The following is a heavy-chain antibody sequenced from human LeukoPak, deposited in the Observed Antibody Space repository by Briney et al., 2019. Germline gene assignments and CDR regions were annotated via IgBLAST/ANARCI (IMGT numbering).Heavy chain of an antibody. V-gene: IGHV4-34*01. CDR1: GGSFSGYY. D-gene: IGHD4-17*01. CDR3: ARGVTTAPIDY. J-gene: IGHJ4*02. Sequence: SETLSLTCAVYGGSFSGYYWSWIRQPPGKGLEWIGEINHSGSTNYNPSLKSRVTISVDTSKNQFSLKLSSVTAADTAVYYCARGVTTAPIDYWGQGTLVTVSS. CDR2: INHSGST.